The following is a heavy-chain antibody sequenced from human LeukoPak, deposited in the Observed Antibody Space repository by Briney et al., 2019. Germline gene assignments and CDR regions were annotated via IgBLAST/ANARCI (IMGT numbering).Heavy chain of an antibody. CDR2: ISSSSSTI. D-gene: IGHD1-26*01. CDR3: ARDDSGSYYYYYGMDV. Sequence: PGGSLRLSCAASGFTFSSYSMNWVRQAPGKGLEWVSYISSSSSTIYYADSVKGRFTISRDNAKNSLYLQMNSLRDEDTAVYYCARDDSGSYYYYYGMDVWGLGTTVTVSS. CDR1: GFTFSSYS. J-gene: IGHJ6*02. V-gene: IGHV3-48*02.